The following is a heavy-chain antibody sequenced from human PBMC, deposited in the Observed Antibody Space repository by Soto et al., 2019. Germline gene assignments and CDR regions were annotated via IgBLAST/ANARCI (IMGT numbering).Heavy chain of an antibody. D-gene: IGHD3-10*01. CDR1: GYTLTEFS. V-gene: IGHV1-24*01. CDR2: FDPEDGET. J-gene: IGHJ3*02. CDR3: ATTRVTMPRTAFDI. Sequence: GAPVKVSRKVSGYTLTEFSMHWVRQAPGKGLEWMGGFDPEDGETIYAQKFQGRVTMTEDTSTDTAYMELSSLRSEDTAVYYCATTRVTMPRTAFDIWGQGTMVTVSS.